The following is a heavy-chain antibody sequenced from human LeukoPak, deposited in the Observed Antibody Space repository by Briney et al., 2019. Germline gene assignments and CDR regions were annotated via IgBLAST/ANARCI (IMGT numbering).Heavy chain of an antibody. J-gene: IGHJ6*03. CDR2: INHSGIT. Sequence: PLETLSLSCALSGESLRGFYWSCMRAPPGGGVGWIGEINHSGITNYNPSLKSRVTISVDTSKNQFPLKPSSVTAADTAVYYCARCRGCTNGVCYPLRYYYMEVGGKGTTVTVSS. CDR3: ARCRGCTNGVCYPLRYYYMEV. D-gene: IGHD2-8*01. CDR1: GESLRGFY. V-gene: IGHV4-34*01.